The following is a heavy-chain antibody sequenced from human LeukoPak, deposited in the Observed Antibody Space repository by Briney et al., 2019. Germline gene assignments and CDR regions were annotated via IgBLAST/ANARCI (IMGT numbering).Heavy chain of an antibody. CDR1: GFTFSSYC. V-gene: IGHV3-30*03. CDR2: ISFDGSNK. J-gene: IGHJ4*02. CDR3: ERGTVTSWRGAFCYPFDH. D-gene: IGHD4-17*01. Sequence: GGSLRLSCAASGFTFSSYCMHWVRQAPGKGLEWVAVISFDGSNKYYADSVKGRFTISRDNSKNTLYLQMDRLRAEDPAVYYCERGTVTSWRGAFCYPFDHWGPGILVTVSS.